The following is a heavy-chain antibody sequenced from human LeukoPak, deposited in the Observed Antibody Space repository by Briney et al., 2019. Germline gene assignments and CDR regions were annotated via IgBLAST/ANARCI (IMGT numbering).Heavy chain of an antibody. D-gene: IGHD4-17*01. CDR1: GFTFINAW. V-gene: IGHV3-7*03. J-gene: IGHJ4*02. Sequence: GGSLRLSCAASGFTFINAWMTWVRQVPGKGLEWVANIKQDGSEKYYVDSVKGRFTISRDNAKNSLYLQMNSLRAEDTAVYYCAKDLKDDYGDYNYWGQGTLVTVSS. CDR2: IKQDGSEK. CDR3: AKDLKDDYGDYNY.